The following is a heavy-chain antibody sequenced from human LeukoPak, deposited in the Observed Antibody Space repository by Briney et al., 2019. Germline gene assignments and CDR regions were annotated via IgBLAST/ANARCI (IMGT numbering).Heavy chain of an antibody. J-gene: IGHJ4*02. CDR1: GGSFSGYY. Sequence: SETLSLTCAVYGGSFSGYYWSWIRQPPGKGLEWIGEINHSGSTNYNPSLKSRVTISVDTSRNQFSLKLSSVTAADTAVYYCARAARGQQLANFDYWGQGTLVTVSS. V-gene: IGHV4-34*01. D-gene: IGHD6-13*01. CDR3: ARAARGQQLANFDY. CDR2: INHSGST.